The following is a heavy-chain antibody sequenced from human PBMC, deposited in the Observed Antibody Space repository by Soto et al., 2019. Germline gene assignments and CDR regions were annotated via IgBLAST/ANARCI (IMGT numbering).Heavy chain of an antibody. D-gene: IGHD4-17*01. CDR3: ARALADDYGAYQQFWYFDL. CDR1: GGTFSSYA. CDR2: IIPIFGTA. Sequence: VQLVQSGAEVKKPGSSVKVSCKASGGTFSSYAISWVRQAPGQGLEWMGGIIPIFGTANYAQKFQGRVTITADESTSTAYMELSSLRSEDTAVYYCARALADDYGAYQQFWYFDLWGRGTLVTVSS. V-gene: IGHV1-69*01. J-gene: IGHJ2*01.